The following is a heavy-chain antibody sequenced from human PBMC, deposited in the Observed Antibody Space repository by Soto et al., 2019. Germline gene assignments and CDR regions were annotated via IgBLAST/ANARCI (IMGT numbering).Heavy chain of an antibody. Sequence: GGSLRLSCAASAFTFNNYAMSWVRQAPGEGLEWVSGIGGSGRTTYYADSVKGRFTISRDNSNNTLFLQMNSLRAEDTAVYYCAKSRYSDSSGDFYDYWGQGTLVTVSS. V-gene: IGHV3-23*01. D-gene: IGHD3-22*01. J-gene: IGHJ4*02. CDR1: AFTFNNYA. CDR2: IGGSGRTT. CDR3: AKSRYSDSSGDFYDY.